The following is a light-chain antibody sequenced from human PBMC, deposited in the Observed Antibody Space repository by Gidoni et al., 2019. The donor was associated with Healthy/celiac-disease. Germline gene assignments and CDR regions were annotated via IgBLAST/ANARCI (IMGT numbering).Light chain of an antibody. V-gene: IGKV1-39*01. Sequence: DIQMTQSPSSLSASVGDRVTITCRASQSISSYLNWYQQKPGKAPKLLIYAASSLQSGVTSRFSGSGSGTDFTLTISSLQPEDFATYYCQQSYSTPIFTFXPXTKVDIK. CDR3: QQSYSTPIFT. CDR1: QSISSY. CDR2: AAS. J-gene: IGKJ3*01.